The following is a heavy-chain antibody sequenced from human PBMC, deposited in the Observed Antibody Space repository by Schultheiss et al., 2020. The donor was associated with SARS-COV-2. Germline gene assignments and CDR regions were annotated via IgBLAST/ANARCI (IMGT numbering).Heavy chain of an antibody. V-gene: IGHV3-23*01. J-gene: IGHJ6*02. CDR3: ARFYSNYASYYYYGMDV. CDR2: VTAGGGST. D-gene: IGHD4-11*01. CDR1: GFTFSPYG. Sequence: GGSLRLSCAASGFTFSPYGMSWVRQAPGKGLEWVSSVTAGGGSTFYADSVKGRFTISRDNSKNTLYLQMNSLRAEDTAVYYCARFYSNYASYYYYGMDVWGQGTTVTVSS.